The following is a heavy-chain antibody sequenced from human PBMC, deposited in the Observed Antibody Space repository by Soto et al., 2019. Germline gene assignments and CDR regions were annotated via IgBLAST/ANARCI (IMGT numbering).Heavy chain of an antibody. CDR1: GFTFSSYE. CDR3: ARDLEGATP. V-gene: IGHV3-48*03. CDR2: ISSSGSTI. Sequence: GGSLRLSCAASGFTFSSYEMNWVRQAPGKGLEWVSYISSSGSTICYADSVKGRFTISRDNAKNSLYLQMNSLRAEDTAVYYCARDLEGATPWGQGTLVTVSS. J-gene: IGHJ5*02. D-gene: IGHD1-26*01.